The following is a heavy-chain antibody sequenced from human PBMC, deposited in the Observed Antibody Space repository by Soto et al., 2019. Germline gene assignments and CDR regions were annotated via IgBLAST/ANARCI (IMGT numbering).Heavy chain of an antibody. CDR2: ISGSGGNA. Sequence: GASLRLSCAASGFTFSSYAMSWVRQAPGTGLEWVSTISGSGGNAYYADSVKGRFSISRDNSRNTLRLQMNSLRADDTAVYYCAKDGASGSYPPYYYFGMDVWGQGTTVTVSS. D-gene: IGHD1-26*01. CDR3: AKDGASGSYPPYYYFGMDV. CDR1: GFTFSSYA. J-gene: IGHJ6*02. V-gene: IGHV3-23*01.